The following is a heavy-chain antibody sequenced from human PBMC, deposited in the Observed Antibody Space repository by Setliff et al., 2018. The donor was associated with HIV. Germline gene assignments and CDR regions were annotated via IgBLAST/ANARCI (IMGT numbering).Heavy chain of an antibody. J-gene: IGHJ6*02. V-gene: IGHV3-66*01. CDR2: IYSGGIT. D-gene: IGHD5-18*01. CDR1: GFTVSNNY. CDR3: ARDGDGYGDYYYGMDV. Sequence: GSLRLSCAASGFTVSNNYMSWVRQAPGKGLEWVSVIYSGGITYYADSVKGRFTISRDNSKNTVYLQMNRLRAEDTAVYYCARDGDGYGDYYYGMDVWGQGTTVTVSS.